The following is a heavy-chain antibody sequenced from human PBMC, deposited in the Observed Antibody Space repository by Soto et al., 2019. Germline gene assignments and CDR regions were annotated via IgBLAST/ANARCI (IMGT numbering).Heavy chain of an antibody. CDR3: VREWDVDPYQFDY. J-gene: IGHJ4*02. Sequence: GGSLRLSCAASGFSFVSYALHWVRQAPGKGLEWVGVISYDGVNKFYTDSLKGRFTISRDNSKNTLYLQMNGLRVEDTAVYYCVREWDVDPYQFDYWGQGTLVTVSS. CDR2: ISYDGVNK. V-gene: IGHV3-30-3*01. CDR1: GFSFVSYA. D-gene: IGHD2-2*01.